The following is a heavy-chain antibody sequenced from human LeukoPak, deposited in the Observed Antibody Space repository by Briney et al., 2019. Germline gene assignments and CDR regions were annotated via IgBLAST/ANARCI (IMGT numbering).Heavy chain of an antibody. Sequence: QPSETLSLTCTVSGGSISSYYWSWIRQPPGKGLEWIGYIYYSGSTNYNPSLSGRLTISLDTSKTRYSLRLSSVTAADTAVYYCATTGATEAGYWGQGTLVTVSS. V-gene: IGHV4-59*01. CDR2: IYYSGST. J-gene: IGHJ4*02. CDR3: ATTGATEAGY. CDR1: GGSISSYY. D-gene: IGHD2-8*02.